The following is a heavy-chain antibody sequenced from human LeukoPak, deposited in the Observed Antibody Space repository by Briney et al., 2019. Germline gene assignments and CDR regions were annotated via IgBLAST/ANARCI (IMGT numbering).Heavy chain of an antibody. CDR1: GGSISSGGYY. V-gene: IGHV4-31*03. Sequence: PSQTLSLTCTVSGGSISSGGYYWSWIRQHPGKGLEWIGYIYYSGSTYYNPSLKSRVTISVDTSKNQFSLKLSSVTAADTAVYCCARGYYDSGGTLDYWGQGTLVTVSS. CDR3: ARGYYDSGGTLDY. D-gene: IGHD3-22*01. J-gene: IGHJ4*02. CDR2: IYYSGST.